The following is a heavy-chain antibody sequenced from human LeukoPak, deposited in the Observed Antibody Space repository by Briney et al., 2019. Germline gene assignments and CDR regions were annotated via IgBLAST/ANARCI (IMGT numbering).Heavy chain of an antibody. V-gene: IGHV4-39*07. CDR3: V. J-gene: IGHJ6*03. CDR1: GGPISSSTYF. Sequence: SETLSLTCTVSGGPISSSTYFWGWIRQPPGKGLEWIGNIHYSGSTYYNPSLKSRVTISVDTSKNQFSLNRISVTAADTAYYMDVWGKRTTVTGSS. CDR2: IHYSGST.